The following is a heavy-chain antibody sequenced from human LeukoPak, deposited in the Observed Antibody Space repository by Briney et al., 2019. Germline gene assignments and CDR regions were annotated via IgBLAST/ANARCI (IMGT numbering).Heavy chain of an antibody. D-gene: IGHD3-3*01. V-gene: IGHV3-7*01. J-gene: IGHJ4*02. CDR2: IKQDGSEK. CDR1: RCTLSSHW. CDR3: ARDRYDFWSGQDY. Sequence: GGSLRLSCAASRCTLSSHWLSWVRQAPGKGLEWVANIKQDGSEKYYVDSVKGRFTISRDNAKNSLYLQMNSLRAEDTAVYYCARDRYDFWSGQDYWGQGTLVTVSS.